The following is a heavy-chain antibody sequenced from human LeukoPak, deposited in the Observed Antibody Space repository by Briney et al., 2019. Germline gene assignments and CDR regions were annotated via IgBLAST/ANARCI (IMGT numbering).Heavy chain of an antibody. CDR1: GYTFTGYY. V-gene: IGHV1-2*04. CDR3: ARDQYYGSGSSAMDV. CDR2: INPNSGGT. Sequence: ASVKVSCKASGYTFTGYYMHWVRQAPGQGLEWMGWINPNSGGTNYAQKFQGWVTMTRDTSISTAYMELSRLRSYDTAVYYCARDQYYGSGSSAMDVWGKGTTVTVSS. J-gene: IGHJ6*04. D-gene: IGHD3-10*01.